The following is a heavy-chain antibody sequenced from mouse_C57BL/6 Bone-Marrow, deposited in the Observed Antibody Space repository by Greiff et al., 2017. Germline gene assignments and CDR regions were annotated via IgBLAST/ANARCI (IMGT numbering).Heavy chain of an antibody. CDR2: IHPNSGST. Sequence: VQLVESGAELVKPGASVKLSCKASGYTFTSYWMHWVKQRPGQGLEWIGMIHPNSGSTNYNEKFKSKATLTVDKSSSTAYMQLSSLTSEDSAVYYCAKGVADYAMDYWGQGTSVTVSS. V-gene: IGHV1-64*01. D-gene: IGHD1-1*02. J-gene: IGHJ4*01. CDR1: GYTFTSYW. CDR3: AKGVADYAMDY.